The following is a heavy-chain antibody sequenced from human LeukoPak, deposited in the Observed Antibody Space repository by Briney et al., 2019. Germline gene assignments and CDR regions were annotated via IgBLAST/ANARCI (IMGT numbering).Heavy chain of an antibody. V-gene: IGHV4-34*01. CDR2: INHSGST. Sequence: SETLSLTCAVYGGSFSGYYWSWIRQPPGKGLEWSGEINHSGSTNYNPSLKSRVTISVDTSKNQFSLKLSSVTAADTAVYYCAREVRGVINWFDPWGQGTLVTVSS. CDR1: GGSFSGYY. CDR3: AREVRGVINWFDP. J-gene: IGHJ5*02. D-gene: IGHD3-10*01.